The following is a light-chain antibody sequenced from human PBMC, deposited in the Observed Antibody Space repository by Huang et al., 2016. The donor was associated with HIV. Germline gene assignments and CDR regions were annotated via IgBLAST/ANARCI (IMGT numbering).Light chain of an antibody. Sequence: DIQMTQSPSSLSASVGDRVTITCRASQAISNSLAWYQQKPGKAPKLLRYAASTLESGVPSRFSGSGSGTDFTLTISSLQPEDFATYYCQQYYTIRAFGQGTKVEIK. CDR2: AAS. J-gene: IGKJ1*01. CDR1: QAISNS. V-gene: IGKV1-NL1*01. CDR3: QQYYTIRA.